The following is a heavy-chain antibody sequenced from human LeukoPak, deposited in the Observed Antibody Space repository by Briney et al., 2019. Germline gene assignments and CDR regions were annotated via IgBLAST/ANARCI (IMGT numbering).Heavy chain of an antibody. Sequence: PGGSLRLSCAASGFTFSSYAMSWVRQAPGKGLEWVSAISGSGGSTYYADSVKGRFTISRDNSKNTLYLQMNSLRAEDTAVYYCAKVEGYSYGSNPLDYWGQGTLVTVSS. CDR3: AKVEGYSYGSNPLDY. CDR2: ISGSGGST. V-gene: IGHV3-23*01. CDR1: GFTFSSYA. D-gene: IGHD5-18*01. J-gene: IGHJ4*02.